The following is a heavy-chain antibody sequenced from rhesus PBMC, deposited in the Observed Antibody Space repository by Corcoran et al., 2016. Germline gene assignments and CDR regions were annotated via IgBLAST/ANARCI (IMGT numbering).Heavy chain of an antibody. CDR3: AKDFVVFRGSGYYFDYGLDS. CDR1: GFTFRSYG. J-gene: IGHJ6*01. Sequence: EVQLVETGGGLVQPGGSLKLSCAASGFTFRSYGMRWFRQAPGKGLEWVSAINSGGGSTYYADSVKGRFTISRENAKNTLYLQMDSLRAEDTAVYYCAKDFVVFRGSGYYFDYGLDSWGQGVVATVSS. CDR2: INSGGGST. V-gene: IGHV3-8*01. D-gene: IGHD3-28*01.